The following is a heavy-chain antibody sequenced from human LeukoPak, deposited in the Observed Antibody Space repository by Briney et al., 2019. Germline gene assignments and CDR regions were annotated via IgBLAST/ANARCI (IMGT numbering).Heavy chain of an antibody. CDR2: INHSGST. Sequence: SETLSLTCAVYGGSFSGYYWSWIRQPPGKGLEWIGEINHSGSTNYNPSLKSRVTISVDTSKNQFSLKLSSVTAADTAVYYCARHRYFDTFDYWGQGTLVTVSS. V-gene: IGHV4-34*01. J-gene: IGHJ4*02. CDR1: GGSFSGYY. D-gene: IGHD3-9*01. CDR3: ARHRYFDTFDY.